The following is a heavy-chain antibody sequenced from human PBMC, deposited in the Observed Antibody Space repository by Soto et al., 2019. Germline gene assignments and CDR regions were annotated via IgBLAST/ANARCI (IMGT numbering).Heavy chain of an antibody. Sequence: SETLSLTCAVYGGSFSGYYWSWIRQPPGKGLEWIGEINHSGSTNYNPSLKSRVTISVDTSKNQFSLKLSSVPAADTAVYYCARFTISSSSGFDYWGQGTLVTVSS. CDR2: INHSGST. V-gene: IGHV4-34*01. CDR1: GGSFSGYY. D-gene: IGHD6-6*01. J-gene: IGHJ4*02. CDR3: ARFTISSSSGFDY.